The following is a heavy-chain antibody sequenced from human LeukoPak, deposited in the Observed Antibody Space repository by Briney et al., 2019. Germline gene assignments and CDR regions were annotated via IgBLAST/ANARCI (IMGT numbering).Heavy chain of an antibody. V-gene: IGHV3-11*01. CDR2: ISSSGSTI. J-gene: IGHJ4*02. CDR3: ARDHLSGDFDY. CDR1: GFTFSDYY. D-gene: IGHD6-19*01. Sequence: GGSLRLSCAASGFTFSDYYMSWLRQAPGKGREWVSYISSSGSTIYYADSVEGRFTISRDNAKNSLYLQMNSLRAEDTAVYYCARDHLSGDFDYWGQGTLVTVSS.